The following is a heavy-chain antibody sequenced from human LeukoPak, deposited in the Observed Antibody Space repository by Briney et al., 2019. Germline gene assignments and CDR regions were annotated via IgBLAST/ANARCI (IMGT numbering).Heavy chain of an antibody. CDR3: ARVYDSGSQAYFYYMDV. J-gene: IGHJ6*03. CDR2: IKYSGST. D-gene: IGHD3-10*01. V-gene: IGHV4-59*01. Sequence: SETLSLTCTVSGVSISSYYWSWIRQPPGKGLEWIGYIKYSGSTNYNPSLKSRVTMSVDTSKNQFSLKVNSVTAADTAVYYCARVYDSGSQAYFYYMDVWGKGTTVTISS. CDR1: GVSISSYY.